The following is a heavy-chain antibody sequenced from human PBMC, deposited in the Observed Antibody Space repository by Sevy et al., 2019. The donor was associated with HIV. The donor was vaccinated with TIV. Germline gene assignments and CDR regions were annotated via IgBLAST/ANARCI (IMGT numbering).Heavy chain of an antibody. V-gene: IGHV3-7*01. J-gene: IGHJ6*02. CDR1: GFTFSSYW. Sequence: GGSLRLSCAASGFTFSSYWMSWVRQAPGKGLEWVANIKQDESEKYYVDSVKGRFTISRDNAKNSLYLHMNSLRAEDTAVYYCARDRLWFGELLTDYGMDVWGQGTTVTVSS. D-gene: IGHD3-10*01. CDR2: IKQDESEK. CDR3: ARDRLWFGELLTDYGMDV.